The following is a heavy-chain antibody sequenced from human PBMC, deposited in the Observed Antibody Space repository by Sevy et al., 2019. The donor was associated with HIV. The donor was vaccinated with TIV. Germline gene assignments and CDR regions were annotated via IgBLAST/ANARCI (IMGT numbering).Heavy chain of an antibody. J-gene: IGHJ4*02. CDR1: GFSLNTSGVG. CDR2: IFWDDEK. Sequence: SGPTLVKPAQTLTLTCSFSGFSLNTSGVGVGWIRLTPGKTLEWLALIFWDDEKRYSPPLKNRLTITKDTSKNQVVLTMTNMDPVDTATYYCARFLKGDYTNYFDSWGQGSLVTVSS. V-gene: IGHV2-5*02. CDR3: ARFLKGDYTNYFDS. D-gene: IGHD4-4*01.